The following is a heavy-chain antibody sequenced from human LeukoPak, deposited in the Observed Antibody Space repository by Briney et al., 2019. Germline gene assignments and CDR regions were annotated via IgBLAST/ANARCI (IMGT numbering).Heavy chain of an antibody. CDR2: ISAYNGNT. CDR1: GYTFTSYG. V-gene: IGHV1-18*01. Sequence: GASVKVSCTASGYTFTSYGISWVRQAPGQGLEWMGWISAYNGNTNYAQKLQGRVTMTTDTSTSTAYMELRSLRSDDTAVYYCARETYYYDSSGYYNYFDYWGQGTLVTVSS. J-gene: IGHJ4*02. D-gene: IGHD3-22*01. CDR3: ARETYYYDSSGYYNYFDY.